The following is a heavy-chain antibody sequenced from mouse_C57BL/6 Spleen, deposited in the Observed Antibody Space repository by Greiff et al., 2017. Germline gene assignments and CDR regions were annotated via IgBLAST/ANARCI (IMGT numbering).Heavy chain of an antibody. J-gene: IGHJ4*01. Sequence: EVKLMESEGGLVQPGSSMKLSCTASGFTFSDYYMAWVRQVPEKGLEWVANINYDGSSTYYLDSLKSRFIISRDNAKNILYLQMSSLKSEDTATYYCARDRDYDGYAMDYWGQGTSVTVSA. CDR1: GFTFSDYY. D-gene: IGHD2-4*01. V-gene: IGHV5-16*01. CDR2: INYDGSST. CDR3: ARDRDYDGYAMDY.